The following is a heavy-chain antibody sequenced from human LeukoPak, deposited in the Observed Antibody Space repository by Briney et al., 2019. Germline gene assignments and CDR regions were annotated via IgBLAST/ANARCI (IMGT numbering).Heavy chain of an antibody. CDR2: IRDNGDTT. J-gene: IGHJ4*02. CDR3: AKGLIHSSGWWNYFDY. CDR1: GFTFSNFA. D-gene: IGHD6-19*01. V-gene: IGHV3-23*01. Sequence: GGSLRLSCAASGFTFSNFAMTWVRQAPGKGLEWVSSIRDNGDTTFYADSVKGRFTISRDNSKNTVYLQVNSLKAEDTAVYYCAKGLIHSSGWWNYFDYWGQGTLVTVSS.